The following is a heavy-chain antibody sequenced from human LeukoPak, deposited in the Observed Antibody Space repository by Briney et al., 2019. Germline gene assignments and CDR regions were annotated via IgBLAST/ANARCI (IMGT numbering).Heavy chain of an antibody. CDR2: IIPIFGTA. CDR3: ATPGSFGVVMMGYFPH. CDR1: GVTFSSYA. J-gene: IGHJ1*01. Sequence: ASVKLSCKASGVTFSSYAISWVRQAPGQGLEWMGGIIPIFGTANYAQKFQGRVTITADESTSTAYMELSSLRSEDTAVYYCATPGSFGVVMMGYFPHWGQGSLATVSS. D-gene: IGHD3-3*01. V-gene: IGHV1-69*13.